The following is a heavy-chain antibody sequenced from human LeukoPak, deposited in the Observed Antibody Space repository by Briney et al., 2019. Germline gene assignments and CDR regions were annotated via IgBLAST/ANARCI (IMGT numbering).Heavy chain of an antibody. D-gene: IGHD3-3*01. Sequence: PGGSLRLSCAASGFTFSNYGMHWVRQAPGKGLEWVAVILSDGSKGFYKDSVKGRFTISRDNSKNTLYLQMNSLRAEDTAVYHCAKDRHYDFWSGSLFQDWGQGTLVTVSS. J-gene: IGHJ1*01. CDR2: ILSDGSKG. CDR1: GFTFSNYG. CDR3: AKDRHYDFWSGSLFQD. V-gene: IGHV3-33*06.